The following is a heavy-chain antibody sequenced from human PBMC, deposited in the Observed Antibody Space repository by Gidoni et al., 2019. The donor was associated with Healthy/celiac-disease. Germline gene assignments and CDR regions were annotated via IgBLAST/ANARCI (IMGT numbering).Heavy chain of an antibody. D-gene: IGHD4-17*01. Sequence: QVQLQESGPGLVKPAETLSLTCAVSGYSISSGYYWGWIRQPPGKGLEWIGSIYHSGSTYYNPSLKSRVTISVDTSKNQFSLKLSSVTAADTAVYYCARVYEDSHTVTNTLYFDYWGQGTLVTVSS. CDR3: ARVYEDSHTVTNTLYFDY. CDR2: IYHSGST. CDR1: GYSISSGYY. J-gene: IGHJ4*02. V-gene: IGHV4-38-2*01.